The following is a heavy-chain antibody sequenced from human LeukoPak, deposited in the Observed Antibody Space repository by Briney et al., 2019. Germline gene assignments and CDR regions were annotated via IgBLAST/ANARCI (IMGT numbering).Heavy chain of an antibody. J-gene: IGHJ3*02. D-gene: IGHD2-15*01. CDR3: ASRAQDIVVVVAADDAFDI. CDR1: GGSISSSSYY. Sequence: SETLSLTCTVSGGSISSSSYYWGWIRQPPGKGLEWIGSIYYSGSTYYNPSLKSRVTISVDTSKNQFSLKLSSVTAADTAAYYCASRAQDIVVVVAADDAFDIWGQGTMVTVSS. CDR2: IYYSGST. V-gene: IGHV4-39*01.